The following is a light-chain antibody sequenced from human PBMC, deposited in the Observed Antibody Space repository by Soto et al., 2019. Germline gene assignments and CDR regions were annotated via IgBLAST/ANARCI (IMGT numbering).Light chain of an antibody. CDR2: KAS. Sequence: DIQMTNSPSTLSESAGDRLTITCLASQTIDSWLAWYQQKPGKAPILLISKASTLASGVPLRFSGGGSGTEFTLTISSLQPDDFATYYCQQYYSTSITLGQGPRLEI. CDR1: QTIDSW. V-gene: IGKV1-5*03. J-gene: IGKJ5*01. CDR3: QQYYSTSIT.